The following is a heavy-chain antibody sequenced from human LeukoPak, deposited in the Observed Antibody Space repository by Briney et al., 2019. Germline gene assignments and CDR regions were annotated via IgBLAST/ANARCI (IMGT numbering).Heavy chain of an antibody. CDR3: VGAYDSSGYYRPFDY. Sequence: ASVKVSCKASGCTFRNYYMHWVRQAPGQGLEWMGGIIPIFGTANYAQKFQGRVTITADESTSTAYMELSSLRSEDTAVYYCVGAYDSSGYYRPFDYWGQGTLVTVSS. J-gene: IGHJ4*02. D-gene: IGHD3-22*01. CDR1: GCTFRNYY. CDR2: IIPIFGTA. V-gene: IGHV1-69*13.